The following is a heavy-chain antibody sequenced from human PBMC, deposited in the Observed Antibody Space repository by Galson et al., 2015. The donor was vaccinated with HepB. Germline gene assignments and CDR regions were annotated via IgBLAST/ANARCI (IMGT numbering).Heavy chain of an antibody. CDR1: AFTFSSYS. Sequence: SLRLSCAASAFTFSSYSMNWVRQAPGKGLEWVSYISCSSSTIYYADSVKGRFTISRDNAKNSLYLQMNSLRAEDTAVYYCARDDSLDYRQGPPEYSFDYWGQGTLVTVSS. CDR2: ISCSSSTI. D-gene: IGHD4-11*01. J-gene: IGHJ4*02. CDR3: ARDDSLDYRQGPPEYSFDY. V-gene: IGHV3-48*01.